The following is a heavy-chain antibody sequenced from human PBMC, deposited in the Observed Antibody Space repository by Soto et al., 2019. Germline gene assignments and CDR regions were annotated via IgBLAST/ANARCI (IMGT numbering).Heavy chain of an antibody. CDR2: IYYSGST. V-gene: IGHV4-31*03. Sequence: SETLSLTCTVSGGSISSGGYYWSWIRQHPGKGLEWIGYIYYSGSTYYNPSLKSRVTISVDTSKNQFSLKLSSVTAADTAVYYCARVSRDFWSGYYYYYYMDVWGKGTTVTVSS. CDR1: GGSISSGGYY. CDR3: ARVSRDFWSGYYYYYYMDV. D-gene: IGHD3-3*01. J-gene: IGHJ6*03.